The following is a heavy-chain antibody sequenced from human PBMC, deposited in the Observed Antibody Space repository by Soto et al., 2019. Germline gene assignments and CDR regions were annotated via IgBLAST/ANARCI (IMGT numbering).Heavy chain of an antibody. CDR3: ARDLMECSGGSCYSTTNDY. CDR1: GGTFSSYT. J-gene: IGHJ4*02. Sequence: QVQLVQSGAEVKKPGSSVKVSCKASGGTFSSYTISWVRQAPGQGLEWMGRIIPILGIANYAQKFQGRVTITADKSTNTAYMELSSLRSEDTAVYYCARDLMECSGGSCYSTTNDYWGQGTLVTVSS. V-gene: IGHV1-69*08. CDR2: IIPILGIA. D-gene: IGHD2-15*01.